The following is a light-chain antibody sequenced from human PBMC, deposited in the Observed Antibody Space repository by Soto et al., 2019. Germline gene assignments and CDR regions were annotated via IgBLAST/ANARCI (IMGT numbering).Light chain of an antibody. CDR2: EVT. Sequence: QSVLAQPPSASGSPGQSVTISCTGTSSDVGGYNHLSWYQHRPGKAPQLIIYEVTKRPSGVPNRFFGSKSGNTASLTVSGLQAEDEADYFCMSYAGMYTYVFGTGTKVTVL. CDR3: MSYAGMYTYV. V-gene: IGLV2-8*01. J-gene: IGLJ1*01. CDR1: SSDVGGYNH.